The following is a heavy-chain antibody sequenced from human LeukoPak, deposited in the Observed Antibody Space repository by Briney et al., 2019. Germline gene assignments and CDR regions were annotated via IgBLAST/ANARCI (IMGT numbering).Heavy chain of an antibody. J-gene: IGHJ3*02. D-gene: IGHD3-22*01. CDR1: GGSISSSSYY. Sequence: PSETLSLTCTVSGGSISSSSYYWGWIRQPPGKGLEWIGSIYYSGSTYYNPSLKSRVTISVDTSKNQFSLKLRSVTAADPAVYNCARGSSGYRAFDIWGQGTMVTVSS. V-gene: IGHV4-39*07. CDR3: ARGSSGYRAFDI. CDR2: IYYSGST.